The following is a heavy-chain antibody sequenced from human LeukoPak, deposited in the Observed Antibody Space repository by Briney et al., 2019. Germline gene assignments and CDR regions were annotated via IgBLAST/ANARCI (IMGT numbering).Heavy chain of an antibody. CDR3: ARVSYYGSENDY. J-gene: IGHJ4*02. V-gene: IGHV1-8*01. Sequence: ASVKVSCKASGYTFTSYDINWVRQATGQGLEWMGWMNPNSGNTGYAQKFQGRVTMTRNTSISTAYMELSSLRSEGTAVYYCARVSYYGSENDYWGQGTLVTVSS. CDR1: GYTFTSYD. CDR2: MNPNSGNT. D-gene: IGHD3-10*01.